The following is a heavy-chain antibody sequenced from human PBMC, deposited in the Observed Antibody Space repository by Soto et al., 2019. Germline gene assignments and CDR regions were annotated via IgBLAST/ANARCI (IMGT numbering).Heavy chain of an antibody. CDR1: GYTFTSYA. V-gene: IGHV1-3*01. CDR3: ARGGKLRFLEWPRDDAFDI. J-gene: IGHJ3*02. D-gene: IGHD3-3*01. CDR2: INAGNGNT. Sequence: ASVKVSYKASGYTFTSYAMHWVRQAPGQRLEWMGWINAGNGNTKYSQKFQGRVTITRDTSASTAYMELSSLRSEDTAVYYCARGGKLRFLEWPRDDAFDIWGQGTMVTVSS.